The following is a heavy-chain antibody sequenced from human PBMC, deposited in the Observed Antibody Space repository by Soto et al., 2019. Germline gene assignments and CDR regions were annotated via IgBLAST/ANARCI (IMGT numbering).Heavy chain of an antibody. Sequence: TLSLTCAVSGASFTSNDWWTWVRQPPGRGLEWIGEIYRTGSTNYNPSLKSRVTISLDKSENQFSLKVTSLTAADTAVYYCASRDPGTSVDYWGQGTLVTV. CDR2: IYRTGST. CDR3: ASRDPGTSVDY. J-gene: IGHJ4*02. D-gene: IGHD1-7*01. V-gene: IGHV4-4*02. CDR1: GASFTSNDW.